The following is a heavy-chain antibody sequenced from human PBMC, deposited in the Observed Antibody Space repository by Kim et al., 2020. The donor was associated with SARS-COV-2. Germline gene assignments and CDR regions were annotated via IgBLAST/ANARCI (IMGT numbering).Heavy chain of an antibody. D-gene: IGHD6-19*01. CDR3: ARDTGSGWYQTFDY. Sequence: NPSLKSRVTISVDTSKNQFSLKLSSVTAADTAVYYCARDTGSGWYQTFDYWGQGTLVTVSS. V-gene: IGHV4-59*01. J-gene: IGHJ4*02.